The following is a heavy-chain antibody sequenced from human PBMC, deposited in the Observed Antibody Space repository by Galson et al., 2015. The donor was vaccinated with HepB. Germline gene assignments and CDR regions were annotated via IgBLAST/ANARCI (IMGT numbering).Heavy chain of an antibody. V-gene: IGHV3-23*01. CDR2: ISGSGGST. Sequence: SLRLSCAASGFIFSSFSMSWVRQAPGKGLEWVSAISGSGGSTYYADSVKGRFTISRDNSKNTLYLQMNSLRAEDTAVYYCAKSSPRIAVAGTMTAGDTGVWFDPWGQGTLVTVSS. D-gene: IGHD6-19*01. CDR1: GFIFSSFS. J-gene: IGHJ5*02. CDR3: AKSSPRIAVAGTMTAGDTGVWFDP.